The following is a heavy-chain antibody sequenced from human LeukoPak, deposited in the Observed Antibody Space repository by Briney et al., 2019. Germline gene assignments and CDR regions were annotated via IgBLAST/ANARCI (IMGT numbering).Heavy chain of an antibody. CDR1: GFVFSRDN. V-gene: IGHV3-48*04. D-gene: IGHD3-16*01. CDR3: VGEVGRPKTFYFDS. CDR2: ISETI. J-gene: IGHJ4*02. Sequence: GRSLRLSCIASGFVFSRDNMNWVRQAPGEGLEWVAHISETIYYADSVQGRFTISRDNAKNSLYLQMSNLRGDDTAMYYWVGEVGRPKTFYFDSWGRGTPVTVSS.